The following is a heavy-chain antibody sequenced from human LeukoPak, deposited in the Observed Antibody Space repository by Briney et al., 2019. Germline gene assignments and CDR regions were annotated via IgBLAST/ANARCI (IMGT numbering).Heavy chain of an antibody. CDR3: ALLPAAIRENWFDP. CDR1: GFTFDDYA. J-gene: IGHJ5*02. D-gene: IGHD2-2*02. V-gene: IGHV3-9*01. CDR2: ISRNSGSI. Sequence: PGGSLRLSCAASGFTFDDYAMHWVRQAPGKGLEWVSGISRNSGSIGYADSVKGRFTISRDNAKNSLYLQMNSLRAEDTAVYYCALLPAAIRENWFDPWGQGTLVTVSS.